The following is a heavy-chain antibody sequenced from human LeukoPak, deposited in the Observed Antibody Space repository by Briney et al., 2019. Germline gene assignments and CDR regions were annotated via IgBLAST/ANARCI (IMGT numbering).Heavy chain of an antibody. CDR1: GGSISSGSYY. CDR2: IYTSGST. J-gene: IGHJ4*02. CDR3: ARSDGGPFDY. V-gene: IGHV4-61*02. D-gene: IGHD4-23*01. Sequence: SETLSLTCTVSGGSISSGSYYWSCIRQPAGKGLEWIGRIYTSGSTNYNPSLKSRVTISVDTSKHQFSLKLSSVTAADTAVYYCARSDGGPFDYWGQGTLVTVSS.